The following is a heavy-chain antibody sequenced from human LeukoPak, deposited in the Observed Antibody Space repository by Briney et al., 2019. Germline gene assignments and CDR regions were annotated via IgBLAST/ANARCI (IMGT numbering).Heavy chain of an antibody. CDR3: ARETTMVRGVIITFEDY. D-gene: IGHD3-10*01. CDR1: GYTFTSYG. CDR2: ISAYNGNT. J-gene: IGHJ4*02. V-gene: IGHV1-18*01. Sequence: GASVKVSCKASGYTFTSYGISWVRQAPGQGLEWMGWISAYNGNTNYAQKLQGRVTMTTDTSTSTAYMELRSLRSDDTAVYYCARETTMVRGVIITFEDYWGQGTLVTVSS.